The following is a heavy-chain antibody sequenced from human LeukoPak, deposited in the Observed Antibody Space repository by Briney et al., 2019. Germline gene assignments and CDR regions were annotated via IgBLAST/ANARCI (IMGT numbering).Heavy chain of an antibody. Sequence: SETLSLTCTVSGGSVSSYNWSWIRQTPEQGLGRIGYMSYSGRTDYGPSLKSRVTMSVHTSKNQFSLKMSYLPAADTGVYYCARGYCRDDICQVFPYWGQGTLVTVSS. CDR1: GGSVSSYN. V-gene: IGHV4-59*02. D-gene: IGHD2-21*02. CDR3: ARGYCRDDICQVFPY. CDR2: MSYSGRT. J-gene: IGHJ4*02.